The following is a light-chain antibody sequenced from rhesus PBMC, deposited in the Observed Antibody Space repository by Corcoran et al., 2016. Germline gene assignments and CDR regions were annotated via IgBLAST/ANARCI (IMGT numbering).Light chain of an antibody. CDR2: SAS. Sequence: DIQMTQSPSSLSASVGDTVTITCRASKGISSWLAWYQQKPGKAPKLLNYSASSLQSGVPSRFRGSGSGTDCTLSLSSLQSEDSATYSCHQYNSRPWTFGQGTKVEIK. CDR3: HQYNSRPWT. V-gene: IGKV1-22*01. CDR1: KGISSW. J-gene: IGKJ1*01.